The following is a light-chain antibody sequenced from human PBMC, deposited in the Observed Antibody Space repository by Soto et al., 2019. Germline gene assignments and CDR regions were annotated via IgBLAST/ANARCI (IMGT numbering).Light chain of an antibody. Sequence: EILLTQSPGTLSLSPGERATLSCRASQSVGNNYLAWYQQKPGQAPRLLIYGASNRATGIPDRLSGSGSGTDFTLTISRKEPEDFAVYYCQQYGSSGTFGQGTKVDIK. J-gene: IGKJ1*01. V-gene: IGKV3-20*01. CDR1: QSVGNNY. CDR3: QQYGSSGT. CDR2: GAS.